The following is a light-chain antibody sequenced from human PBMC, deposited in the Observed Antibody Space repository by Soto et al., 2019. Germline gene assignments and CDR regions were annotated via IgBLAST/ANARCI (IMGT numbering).Light chain of an antibody. V-gene: IGLV2-14*01. CDR2: EVS. CDR3: SSYTTTTRL. Sequence: QSALTQPASVSGSPGQSITISCTGTSSDIGSNNYVSWFQQRPGKVPTLIIYEVSNRPSGVSTHFSGSKSGNTASLTISGLLPEDEDEYYCSSYTTTTRLFGGGTKLTVL. J-gene: IGLJ3*02. CDR1: SSDIGSNNY.